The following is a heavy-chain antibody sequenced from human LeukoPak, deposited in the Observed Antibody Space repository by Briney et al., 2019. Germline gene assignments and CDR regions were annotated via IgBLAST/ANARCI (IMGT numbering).Heavy chain of an antibody. D-gene: IGHD6-19*01. CDR3: ARHDSSGWLGTSFDY. CDR2: ISAYNGNT. CDR1: GYTFTSYG. J-gene: IGHJ4*02. V-gene: IGHV1-18*01. Sequence: ASVKVSCKASGYTFTSYGISWVRQAPGQGLEWMGWISAYNGNTNYAQKLQGRVTMTTDTSTSTAYMELRSLRSDDTAVYYCARHDSSGWLGTSFDYWGQGTLVTVSS.